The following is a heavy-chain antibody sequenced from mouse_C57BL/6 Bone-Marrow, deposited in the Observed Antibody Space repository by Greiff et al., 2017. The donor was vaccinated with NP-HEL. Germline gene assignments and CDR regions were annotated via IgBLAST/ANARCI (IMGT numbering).Heavy chain of an antibody. J-gene: IGHJ2*01. CDR1: GYSITSGYY. Sequence: EVKLQESGPGLVKPSQSLSLTCSVTGYSITSGYYWNWIRQFPGNKLEWRGYISYDGSNNYNPSLKNRISITRDTSKNQFFLKLNSVTTEDTATYYCAREGYYGSMYFDYWGQGTTLTVSS. V-gene: IGHV3-6*01. CDR2: ISYDGSN. D-gene: IGHD1-1*01. CDR3: AREGYYGSMYFDY.